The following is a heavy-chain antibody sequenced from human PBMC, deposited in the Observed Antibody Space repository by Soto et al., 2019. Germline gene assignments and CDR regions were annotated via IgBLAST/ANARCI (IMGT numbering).Heavy chain of an antibody. CDR1: GYSISSSNW. CDR2: IYYSGTT. D-gene: IGHD2-15*01. CDR3: ARDFTPAETPGDDFDY. J-gene: IGHJ4*02. Sequence: SETLSLTCAVSGYSISSSNWWGWIRQPPGKGLEWIGYIYYSGTTYYNPSLKSRVTMSVDTSKNQFSLKLTSVTADDTSVYYCARDFTPAETPGDDFDYWGRGTLVTVSS. V-gene: IGHV4-28*03.